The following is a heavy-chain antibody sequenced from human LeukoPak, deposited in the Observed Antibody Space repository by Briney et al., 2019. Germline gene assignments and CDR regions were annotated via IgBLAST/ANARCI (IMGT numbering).Heavy chain of an antibody. V-gene: IGHV3-30*04. CDR3: ARDRTYYYDSRAFDI. D-gene: IGHD3-22*01. Sequence: PGRSLRLSCAASGFTFSSYAMHWVRQAPGKGLEWVAVISYDGSNKYYADSAKGRFTISRDNSKNTLYLQMNSLRAEDTAVYYCARDRTYYYDSRAFDIWGQGTMVTVSS. CDR2: ISYDGSNK. J-gene: IGHJ3*02. CDR1: GFTFSSYA.